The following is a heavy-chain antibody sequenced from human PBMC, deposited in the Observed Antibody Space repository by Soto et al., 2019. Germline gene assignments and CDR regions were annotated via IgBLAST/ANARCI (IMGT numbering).Heavy chain of an antibody. Sequence: ASVKVSCKASGYTFSSYGISWVRQAPVQGLEWMGWVSAYNGNTNYAQKLQGRVTMTTETSTSTAYMELRSLRSDDTAVYYCARDPASIQLWPHFDDWGQGTRVTVAS. V-gene: IGHV1-18*01. CDR1: GYTFSSYG. CDR3: ARDPASIQLWPHFDD. J-gene: IGHJ4*02. CDR2: VSAYNGNT. D-gene: IGHD5-18*01.